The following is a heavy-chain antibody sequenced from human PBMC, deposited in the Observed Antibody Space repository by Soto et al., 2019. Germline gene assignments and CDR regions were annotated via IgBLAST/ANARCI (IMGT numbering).Heavy chain of an antibody. J-gene: IGHJ4*02. CDR2: ISYDGSNK. CDR3: AKDPYYYGSGSYVERYY. D-gene: IGHD3-10*01. V-gene: IGHV3-30*18. CDR1: GFTFSIYG. Sequence: GGSLRLSCAASGFTFSIYGMHWVRQAPGKGLEWVAVISYDGSNKYYADSVKGRFTISRDNSKNTLYLQMNSLRAEDTAVYYCAKDPYYYGSGSYVERYYWGQGTLVTVSS.